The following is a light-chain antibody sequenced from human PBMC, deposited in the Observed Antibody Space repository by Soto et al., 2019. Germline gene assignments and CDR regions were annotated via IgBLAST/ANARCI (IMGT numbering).Light chain of an antibody. CDR2: AAS. CDR1: QGISSN. V-gene: IGKV1-9*01. CDR3: QQFNSYPIT. Sequence: DIKWTQSPSFLSASVGDRVTITCRASQGISSNLAWYQQKPGKAPRLLIYAASTLQSGVPSRFSGSGSGTEFTLTISSLQPEDFATYYCQQFNSYPITFGQGTRLEIK. J-gene: IGKJ5*01.